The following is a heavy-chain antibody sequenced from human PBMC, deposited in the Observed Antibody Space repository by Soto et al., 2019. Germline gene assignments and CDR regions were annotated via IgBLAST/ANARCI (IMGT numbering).Heavy chain of an antibody. D-gene: IGHD6-13*01. CDR3: ASLIAAAGPPHSPRYYYGMDV. Sequence: SVKVSCKASGGTFSSYAISWVRQAPGQGLEWMGGIIPIFGTADYAQKFQGRVTITADESASTAYMELSSLRSEDTAVYYCASLIAAAGPPHSPRYYYGMDVWGQGTTVTVSS. J-gene: IGHJ6*02. V-gene: IGHV1-69*13. CDR1: GGTFSSYA. CDR2: IIPIFGTA.